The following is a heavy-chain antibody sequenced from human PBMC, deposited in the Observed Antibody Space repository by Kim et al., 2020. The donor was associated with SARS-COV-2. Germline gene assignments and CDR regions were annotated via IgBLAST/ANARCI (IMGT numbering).Heavy chain of an antibody. CDR3: ARLWFGDFSPRGGWFDP. CDR1: GGSISSSSYY. V-gene: IGHV4-39*01. D-gene: IGHD3-10*01. J-gene: IGHJ5*02. Sequence: SETLSLTCTVSGGSISSSSYYWGWIRQPPGKGLEWIGSIYYSGSTYYNPSLKSRVTISVDTSKNQFSLKLSSVTAADTAVYYCARLWFGDFSPRGGWFDPWGQGTLVTVSS. CDR2: IYYSGST.